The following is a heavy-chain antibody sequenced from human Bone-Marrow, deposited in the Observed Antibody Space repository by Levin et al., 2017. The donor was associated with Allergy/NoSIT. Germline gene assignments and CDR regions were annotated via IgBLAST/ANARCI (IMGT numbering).Heavy chain of an antibody. CDR1: EFTFSHHY. V-gene: IGHV3-72*01. Sequence: GESLKISCAASEFTFSHHYMDWVRQAPGKGLEWVGRSRNKANSYITEYAASVKCRFTISRDDSKNSVYLEMNSLKSDDTAVYFCVREAAASVFDLWGQGTMVTVSP. CDR3: VREAAASVFDL. CDR2: SRNKANSYIT. D-gene: IGHD5/OR15-5a*01. J-gene: IGHJ3*01.